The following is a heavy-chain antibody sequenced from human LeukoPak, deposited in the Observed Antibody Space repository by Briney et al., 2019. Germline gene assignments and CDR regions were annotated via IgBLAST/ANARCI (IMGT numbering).Heavy chain of an antibody. V-gene: IGHV4-59*01. Sequence: SETLSLTCTVSGGSISSYYWSWIRQLPGKGLEWMGYIYYSGSTNYNPSLKSRVTISVDTTKNQLPLKLSSVTAADTAVYYCARAGVVNTAMVYWGEGTLVTVPS. J-gene: IGHJ4*02. D-gene: IGHD5-18*01. CDR3: ARAGVVNTAMVY. CDR2: IYYSGST. CDR1: GGSISSYY.